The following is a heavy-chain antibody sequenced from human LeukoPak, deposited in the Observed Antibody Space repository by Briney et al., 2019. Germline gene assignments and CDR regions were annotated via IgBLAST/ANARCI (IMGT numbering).Heavy chain of an antibody. CDR2: IIPMCGTA. Sequence: GASVKVSCKAYGGTFSSYAISWVRQAPGQGLEWMGGIIPMCGTANYAQKFQGRVTITADESTSTAYMELSSLRSEDTAVYYCATDPGEVVPAAKGPRGDYCYGMDVWGQGTTVTVSS. J-gene: IGHJ6*02. CDR1: GGTFSSYA. CDR3: ATDPGEVVPAAKGPRGDYCYGMDV. V-gene: IGHV1-69*13. D-gene: IGHD2-2*01.